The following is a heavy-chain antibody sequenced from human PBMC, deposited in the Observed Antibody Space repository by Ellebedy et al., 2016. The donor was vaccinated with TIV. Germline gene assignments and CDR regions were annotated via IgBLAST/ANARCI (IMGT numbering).Heavy chain of an antibody. D-gene: IGHD3-10*01. J-gene: IGHJ4*02. CDR3: ANVGGSGTYYNGY. CDR2: VVGSGERT. CDR1: GFTFSSHA. Sequence: GESLKISCEASGFTFSSHAMSWVRQAPGKGPEWVAAVVGSGERTFYADSVKGRVTISRDNSKNRLYLQVSSLKVEDTATYYCANVGGSGTYYNGYWGQGTLVTVSS. V-gene: IGHV3-23*01.